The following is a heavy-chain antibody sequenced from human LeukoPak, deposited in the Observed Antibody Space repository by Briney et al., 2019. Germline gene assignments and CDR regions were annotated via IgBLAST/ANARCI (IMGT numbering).Heavy chain of an antibody. CDR2: MNPNSGNT. J-gene: IGHJ6*02. CDR3: ARDIVVVTALLYYYYGMDV. CDR1: GYTFTSYD. V-gene: IGHV1-8*01. D-gene: IGHD2-21*02. Sequence: ASVKVSCKASGYTFTSYDINWVRQATGQGLEWMGWMNPNSGNTGYAQKFQGRVTMTRNTSISTAYMELSSLRSEDTAVYYCARDIVVVTALLYYYYGMDVWGQGTTVTVSS.